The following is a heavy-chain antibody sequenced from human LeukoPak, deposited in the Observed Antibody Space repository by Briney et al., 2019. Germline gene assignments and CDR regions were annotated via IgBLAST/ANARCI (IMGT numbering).Heavy chain of an antibody. D-gene: IGHD6-13*01. J-gene: IGHJ1*01. CDR1: GYTFTDYY. V-gene: IGHV1-2*02. CDR3: ARGGYSSAWYKTRSADYFQH. Sequence: GSSVKVSCKASGYTFTDYYMHWVRQAPGQGLEWMGWINPNSGGTNYAKKFQDRVTMTRDTSISTAYMELSRLRSDDTAVYYCARGGYSSAWYKTRSADYFQHWGQGTLVTVSS. CDR2: INPNSGGT.